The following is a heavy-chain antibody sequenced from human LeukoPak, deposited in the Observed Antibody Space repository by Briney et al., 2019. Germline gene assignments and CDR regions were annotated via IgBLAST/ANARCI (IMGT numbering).Heavy chain of an antibody. J-gene: IGHJ6*03. Sequence: SETLSLTCAVYGGSLRGHYWSWLRQSPGKGLEWIVEVNDSGSTNFNPSLKTRVTMSVDTSKKQLSLNLRSVSAADAAVYYCLRGRGERSHYFYYYMDVWGEGTTVTVSS. CDR3: LRGRGERSHYFYYYMDV. CDR2: VNDSGST. V-gene: IGHV4-34*01. D-gene: IGHD3-16*01. CDR1: GGSLRGHY.